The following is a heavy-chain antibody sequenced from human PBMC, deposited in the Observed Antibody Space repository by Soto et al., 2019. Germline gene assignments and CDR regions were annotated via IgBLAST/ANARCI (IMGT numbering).Heavy chain of an antibody. V-gene: IGHV3-66*01. Sequence: GGSLRLSCAASGFTVSSNYMSWVRQAPGKGLEWVSVIYSGGSTYYADSVKGRFTISRDNSKNTLYLQMNSLRAEDTAVYYCASFSSGYAQGAFDYWGQGTLVTVSS. CDR2: IYSGGST. D-gene: IGHD2-2*01. J-gene: IGHJ4*02. CDR1: GFTVSSNY. CDR3: ASFSSGYAQGAFDY.